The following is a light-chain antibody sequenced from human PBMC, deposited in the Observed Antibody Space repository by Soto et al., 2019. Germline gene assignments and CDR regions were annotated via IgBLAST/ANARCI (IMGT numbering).Light chain of an antibody. Sequence: EIVLAQSPATLSLSPGERATLSCRASQDISNFLAWYQQRPGQAARLLIYDASNRATGIPARFSGSGSGTDFTLTIVGIEPEDFAIYYCQQRASWPPFTFGQGTKLEV. CDR1: QDISNF. CDR2: DAS. CDR3: QQRASWPPFT. J-gene: IGKJ2*01. V-gene: IGKV3-11*01.